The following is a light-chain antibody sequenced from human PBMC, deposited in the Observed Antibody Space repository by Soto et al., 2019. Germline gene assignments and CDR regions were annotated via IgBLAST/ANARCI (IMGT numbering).Light chain of an antibody. CDR3: SLYKSDNAYV. Sequence: QSALTQPPSVSGSPGQSVTISCTGTSTDFVGYNRVSWYQQPPGTAPKLMIYEVSKRPSGVPDRFSGSKSGNTASLTISGLQDAEQPAHYCSLYKSDNAYVFGTGTKVTV. CDR2: EVS. V-gene: IGLV2-18*01. CDR1: STDFVGYNR. J-gene: IGLJ1*01.